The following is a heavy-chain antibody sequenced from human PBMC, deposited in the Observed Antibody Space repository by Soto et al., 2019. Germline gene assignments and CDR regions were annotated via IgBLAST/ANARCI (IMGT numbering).Heavy chain of an antibody. V-gene: IGHV1-2*02. J-gene: IGHJ3*02. CDR2: INPNSGGT. D-gene: IGHD6-13*01. Sequence: ASVKVSCKASGYTFTGYYMHWVRQAPGQGLEWMGWINPNSGGTNYAQKFQGRVTMTRDTSISTAYMELSRLRSDDTAVYYCARVRGIGSSSWYIGAHNAFDIWGQGTMVTVS. CDR1: GYTFTGYY. CDR3: ARVRGIGSSSWYIGAHNAFDI.